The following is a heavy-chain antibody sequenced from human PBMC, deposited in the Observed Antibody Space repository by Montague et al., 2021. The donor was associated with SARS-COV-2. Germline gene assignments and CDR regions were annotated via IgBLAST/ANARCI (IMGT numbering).Heavy chain of an antibody. V-gene: IGHV4-4*02. CDR3: ATGFEDSKTYSYIGIVFEY. CDR2: IYHTGST. J-gene: IGHJ4*02. CDR1: AASITNTNW. Sequence: SETLSLTCAVSAASITNTNWCSWIRPPPGKGLEWIGEIYHTGSTNYNPSLKSRVTISVQTSKNQFSLEMTSVTAADTAVYYCATGFEDSKTYSYIGIVFEYWGQGALVTVSS. D-gene: IGHD3-22*01.